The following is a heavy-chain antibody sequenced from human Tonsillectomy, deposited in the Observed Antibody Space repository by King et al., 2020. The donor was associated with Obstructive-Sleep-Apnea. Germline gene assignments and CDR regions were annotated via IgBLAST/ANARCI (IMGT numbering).Heavy chain of an antibody. V-gene: IGHV4-34*01. CDR3: ARFSWGVESYYWYFDL. CDR1: GGSFSAYY. CDR2: INHSGST. Sequence: VQLQQWGAGLLKPSETLSLTCAVSGGSFSAYYWSWIRQPPGKGLEWIGEINHSGSTNYSPSLKSRVTISVDTSKNHFSLKLSSVTAADTAFYYCARFSWGVESYYWYFDLWGRGTLVTVSS. D-gene: IGHD1-26*01. J-gene: IGHJ2*01.